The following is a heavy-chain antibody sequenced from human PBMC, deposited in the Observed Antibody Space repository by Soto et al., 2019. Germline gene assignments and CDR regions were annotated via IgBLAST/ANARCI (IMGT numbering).Heavy chain of an antibody. CDR3: ARTSDYYDSSGYRYYGMDV. D-gene: IGHD3-22*01. V-gene: IGHV1-69*13. J-gene: IGHJ6*02. CDR2: IIPIFGTA. Sequence: ASVKVSCKASGGTFSSYAISWVRQAPGQGLEWMGGIIPIFGTANYAQKFQGRVTITADESTSTAYMELSSLRSEDTAVYYCARTSDYYDSSGYRYYGMDVWGQGTTVTVSS. CDR1: GGTFSSYA.